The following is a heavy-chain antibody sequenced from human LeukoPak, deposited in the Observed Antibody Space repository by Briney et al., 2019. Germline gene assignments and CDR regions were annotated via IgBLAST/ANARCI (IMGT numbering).Heavy chain of an antibody. Sequence: PGGSLRLSCAASGFTVSSNYMSWVRQAPGKGLEWVSAISGSGGSTYYADSVKGRFTISRDNSKNTLYLQMNSLRAEDTAVYYCAKGRVVVITAYYFDYWGQGTLVTVSS. CDR3: AKGRVVVITAYYFDY. CDR2: ISGSGGST. CDR1: GFTVSSNY. D-gene: IGHD3-22*01. V-gene: IGHV3-23*01. J-gene: IGHJ4*02.